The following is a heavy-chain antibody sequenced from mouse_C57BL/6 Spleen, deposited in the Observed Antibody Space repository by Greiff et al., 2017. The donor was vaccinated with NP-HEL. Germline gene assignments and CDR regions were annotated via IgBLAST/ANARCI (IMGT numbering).Heavy chain of an antibody. CDR3: ARGGLLRYYFDY. J-gene: IGHJ2*01. V-gene: IGHV1-69*01. CDR2: IDPSDSYT. D-gene: IGHD1-1*01. Sequence: QVQLQQPGAELVMPGASVKLSCKASGYTFTSYWMHWVKQRPGQGLEWIGEIDPSDSYTNYHQKFKGKSTLTVDKSSSTAYMQLSSLTSEDSAVDYCARGGLLRYYFDYWGQGTTLTVSS. CDR1: GYTFTSYW.